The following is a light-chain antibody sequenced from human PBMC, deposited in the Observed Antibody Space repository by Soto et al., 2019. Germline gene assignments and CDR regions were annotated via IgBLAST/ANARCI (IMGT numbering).Light chain of an antibody. CDR1: QSVSSY. J-gene: IGKJ4*01. Sequence: EIVLTQSPATLSLSPGERATLSCRASQSVSSYLAWYQQKPGQAPRLLIFDASNRATGIPARFSGSGSGTDFTLTISGLQPDDFASYYCQQYNTYFSLTFGGGTKVDIK. V-gene: IGKV3-11*01. CDR3: QQYNTYFSLT. CDR2: DAS.